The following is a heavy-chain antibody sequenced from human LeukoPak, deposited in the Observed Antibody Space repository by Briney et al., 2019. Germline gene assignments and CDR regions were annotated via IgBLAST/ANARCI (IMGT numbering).Heavy chain of an antibody. J-gene: IGHJ4*02. V-gene: IGHV3-49*04. Sequence: PGGSLRLSCAASGFIFSNYAMHWVRQAPGKGLEWVGFIRSKTYGGTADYAASVEGRFTISRDDSNNIVYLQMNSLKTEDTAVYYCTRGLEGFTAYDDFWGQGTLVTVSS. D-gene: IGHD5-12*01. CDR2: IRSKTYGGTA. CDR1: GFIFSNYA. CDR3: TRGLEGFTAYDDF.